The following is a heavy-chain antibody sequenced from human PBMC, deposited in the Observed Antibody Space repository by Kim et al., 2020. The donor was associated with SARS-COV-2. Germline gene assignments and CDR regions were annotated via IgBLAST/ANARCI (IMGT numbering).Heavy chain of an antibody. V-gene: IGHV3-23*01. D-gene: IGHD6-13*01. CDR1: GFTFSSYA. Sequence: GWSLRLSCAASGFTFSSYAMSWVRQAPGKGLDWVSAISGRGGSTYYAASVKGRFTISRDNSKNTLYLQMNSLRAEDTSVYYCAKDWGSWSPGHWGQGALVTVSS. CDR2: ISGRGGST. J-gene: IGHJ4*02. CDR3: AKDWGSWSPGH.